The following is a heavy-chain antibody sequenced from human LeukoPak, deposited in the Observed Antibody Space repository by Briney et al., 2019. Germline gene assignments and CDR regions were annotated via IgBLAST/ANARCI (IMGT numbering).Heavy chain of an antibody. CDR1: GYTLTSYA. CDR2: INTNTGNP. Sequence: GASVKVSCKASGYTLTSYALNWVRQAPGQGLEWMGWINTNTGNPTYAQGFTGRFVFSLDTSVSTAYLQISSLKAEDTAVYYCARDVRGGDWGLLGGYYFDYWGQGTLVTVSS. V-gene: IGHV7-4-1*02. CDR3: ARDVRGGDWGLLGGYYFDY. D-gene: IGHD3-10*01. J-gene: IGHJ4*02.